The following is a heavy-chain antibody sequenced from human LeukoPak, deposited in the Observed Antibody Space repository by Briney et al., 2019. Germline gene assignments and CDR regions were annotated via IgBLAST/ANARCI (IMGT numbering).Heavy chain of an antibody. D-gene: IGHD3-10*01. Sequence: GGSLRLSCAASGFTFSSYAMSWVRQAPGKGLEWVSAISGSGGSTYYADSVKGRFTISRDNSKNTLYLQMNSLRAEDTAVYYCARGDYYGSGSHQGDAFDIWGQGTMVTVSS. CDR3: ARGDYYGSGSHQGDAFDI. V-gene: IGHV3-23*01. CDR1: GFTFSSYA. J-gene: IGHJ3*02. CDR2: ISGSGGST.